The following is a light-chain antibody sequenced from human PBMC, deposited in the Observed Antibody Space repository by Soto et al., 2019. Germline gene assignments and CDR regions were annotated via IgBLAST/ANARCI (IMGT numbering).Light chain of an antibody. CDR3: SSYSSSSTLVV. V-gene: IGLV2-14*03. Sequence: QSALTQPASVSGSPGQSITISCTGTSSDVGGYNYVSWYQQHPGKAPKLMIHDVSDRPSGVSNRFSGSKSGNTASLTISGLQAEDEDDYYCSSYSSSSTLVVFGGGTKLTVL. CDR2: DVS. J-gene: IGLJ2*01. CDR1: SSDVGGYNY.